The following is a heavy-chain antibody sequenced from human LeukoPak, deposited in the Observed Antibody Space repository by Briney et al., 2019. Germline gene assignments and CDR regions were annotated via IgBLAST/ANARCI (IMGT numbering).Heavy chain of an antibody. V-gene: IGHV3-48*03. CDR2: ISSSGSTI. D-gene: IGHD3-10*01. CDR1: GFTFSSYE. CDR3: ATAIYGSLDY. Sequence: GGSLRLSCAASGFTFSSYEMNWVRQAPGKGLEWVSYISSSGSTIYYADSVKGRFTISRDNAKNSLYLQMNSLRAEDTAVYYCATAIYGSLDYWGQGALVTVSS. J-gene: IGHJ4*02.